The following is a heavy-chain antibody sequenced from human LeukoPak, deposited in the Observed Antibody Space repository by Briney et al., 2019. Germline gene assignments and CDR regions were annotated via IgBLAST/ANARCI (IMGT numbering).Heavy chain of an antibody. J-gene: IGHJ4*02. CDR1: GFTFSDYY. D-gene: IGHD3-3*01. CDR3: AKDQVLAPFDY. Sequence: GGSLRLSCAASGFTFSDYYMSWIRQAPGKGLEWVAVISYDGSNKYYADSVKGRFTISRDNSKNTLYLQMNSLRAEDTAVYYCAKDQVLAPFDYWGQGTLVTVSS. CDR2: ISYDGSNK. V-gene: IGHV3-30*18.